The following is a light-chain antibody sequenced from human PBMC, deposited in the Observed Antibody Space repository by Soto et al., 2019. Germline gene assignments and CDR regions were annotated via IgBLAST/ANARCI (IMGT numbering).Light chain of an antibody. CDR2: SNN. V-gene: IGLV1-44*01. J-gene: IGLJ1*01. CDR1: ISNIGSNT. Sequence: QSVLTQPPSASRTPGHRVTISFSGSISNIGSNTVNWYQQLPGTAPKLLIYSNNQRPSGVPDRFSGSKSGTSASLAISGLKSEDEADYYCAAWDDSMNGYVFGTGTKVTVL. CDR3: AAWDDSMNGYV.